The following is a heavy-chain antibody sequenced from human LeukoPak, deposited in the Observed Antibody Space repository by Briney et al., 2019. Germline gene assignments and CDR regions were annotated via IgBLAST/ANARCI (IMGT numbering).Heavy chain of an antibody. J-gene: IGHJ4*02. CDR3: ARGLAAAGLYFDY. D-gene: IGHD6-13*01. CDR2: VYTGGST. CDR1: GVTFSGSW. Sequence: GGSLRLSCAVSGVTFSGSWMTWIRQAPGKGLEWVSVVYTGGSTYSADSVKGRFTISRDNSKNTLYLQMNSLRAEDTAVYYCARGLAAAGLYFDYWGQGTLVTVSS. V-gene: IGHV3-53*01.